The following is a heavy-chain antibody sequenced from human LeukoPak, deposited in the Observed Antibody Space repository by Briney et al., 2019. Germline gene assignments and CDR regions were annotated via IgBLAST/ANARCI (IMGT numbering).Heavy chain of an antibody. D-gene: IGHD5-12*01. CDR3: TAQYSGYVEAFDI. CDR1: GFTFNNAW. CDR2: IKTKSEGGTT. Sequence: PGGSLRLSCAASGFTFNNAWMSWVRQGPGKGLEWVGRIKTKSEGGTTDHAAPVKGRFIISRDDSKNTLFLQMNSLKTEDTAVYYCTAQYSGYVEAFDIWGQGTRVTVSS. J-gene: IGHJ3*02. V-gene: IGHV3-15*01.